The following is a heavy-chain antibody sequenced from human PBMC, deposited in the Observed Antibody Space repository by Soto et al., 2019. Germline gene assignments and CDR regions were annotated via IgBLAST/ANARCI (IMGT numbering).Heavy chain of an antibody. Sequence: GGSLRLSCAASGFTFSNYAMSWVRQAPGKGLEWVSAISGSGESTFYGDSVKGRFTVSRDNSKNTLYLQMNSLGVEDTAEYYCEKGGGSCCFDCWGQGTLVPVSS. V-gene: IGHV3-23*01. CDR1: GFTFSNYA. CDR2: ISGSGEST. D-gene: IGHD2-15*01. CDR3: EKGGGSCCFDC. J-gene: IGHJ4*02.